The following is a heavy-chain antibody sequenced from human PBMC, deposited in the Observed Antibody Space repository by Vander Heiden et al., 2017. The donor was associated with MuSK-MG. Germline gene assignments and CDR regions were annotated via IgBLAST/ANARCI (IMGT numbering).Heavy chain of an antibody. D-gene: IGHD2-21*02. V-gene: IGHV3-23*01. J-gene: IGHJ4*02. CDR1: GFTFSNYA. CDR3: VKDYCISGGDCAFPDY. CDR2: IGSGGGDT. Sequence: EVQLLESGGGLVQPGGSLRPSCAASGFTFSNYAMSWVRQAPGKGLEWVSDIGSGGGDTDYADSVKGRFTISRDNSKNTLFLQMNSLRAEDTAVYYCVKDYCISGGDCAFPDYWGQGTLVTVSS.